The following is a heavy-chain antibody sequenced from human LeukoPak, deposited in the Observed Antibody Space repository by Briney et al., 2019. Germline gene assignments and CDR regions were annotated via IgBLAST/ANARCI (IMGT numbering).Heavy chain of an antibody. J-gene: IGHJ5*02. D-gene: IGHD3-3*01. CDR3: AREVSAYYDFWSGSNWFDP. CDR2: IYSGGST. V-gene: IGHV3-53*01. CDR1: GFTVSSNY. Sequence: PGGSLRLSCAASGFTVSSNYMSWVRQAPGKGLEWVSVIYSGGSTYYADSVKGRFTISRDNSKNTLYLQMNSLRAEDTAVYYCAREVSAYYDFWSGSNWFDPWGQGTLVTVSS.